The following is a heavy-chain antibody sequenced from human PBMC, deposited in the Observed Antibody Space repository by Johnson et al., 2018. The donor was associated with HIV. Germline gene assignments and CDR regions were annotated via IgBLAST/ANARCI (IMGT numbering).Heavy chain of an antibody. CDR1: GFTFSSYA. CDR2: IKSKTDGGTT. V-gene: IGHV3-15*01. CDR3: AREFGDLRAFDI. Sequence: VQLVESGGSLVQPGGSLRLSCAGSGFTFSSYAISWVRQAPGKGLEWVGRIKSKTDGGTTDYAAPVIGRFTISRDDSKNTLYLQMNSLRAEDTAVYYCAREFGDLRAFDIWGQGTMVTVSS. D-gene: IGHD3-16*01. J-gene: IGHJ3*02.